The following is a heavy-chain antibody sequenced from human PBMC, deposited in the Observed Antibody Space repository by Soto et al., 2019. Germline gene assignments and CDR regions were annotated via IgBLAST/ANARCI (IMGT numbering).Heavy chain of an antibody. D-gene: IGHD3-22*01. CDR3: AREGAGSYDYDSSSYYYFDF. CDR1: GDSVSSNSAT. Sequence: SQTLSLTCAISGDSVSSNSATWDWIRQSPSRGLEWLGRTYYRSKWYNNYAISVKSRITISPDTSKNQFSLQLDSVTPEDTAVYYCAREGAGSYDYDSSSYYYFDFWGQGTLVTVSS. CDR2: TYYRSKWYN. V-gene: IGHV6-1*01. J-gene: IGHJ4*02.